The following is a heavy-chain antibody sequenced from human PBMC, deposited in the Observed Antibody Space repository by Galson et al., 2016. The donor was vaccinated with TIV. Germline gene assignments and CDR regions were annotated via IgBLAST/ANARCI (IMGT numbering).Heavy chain of an antibody. D-gene: IGHD3-22*01. V-gene: IGHV1-18*01. CDR1: GYTFSKYG. CDR3: ARDRGSMTMILVVDYYYGMDV. CDR2: ISGFSGNT. Sequence: SCKASGYTFSKYGISWVRQAPGQGLEWMGWISGFSGNTNYARKLQGRVTMTTDTSTGTAFMEVRSLTSDDTAVYYCARDRGSMTMILVVDYYYGMDVWGQGTTVTVSS. J-gene: IGHJ6*02.